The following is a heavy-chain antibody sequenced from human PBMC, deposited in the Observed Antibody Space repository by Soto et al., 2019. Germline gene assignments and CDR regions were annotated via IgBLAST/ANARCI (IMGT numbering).Heavy chain of an antibody. CDR3: AKDTLYGSGIVPNYYYYYGMDV. V-gene: IGHV3-30*18. Sequence: SLRLSCAASGFTFSSYGMHWVRQAPGKGLEWVAVISYDGSNKYYADSVKGRFTISRDNSKNTLYLQMNSLRAEDTAVYYCAKDTLYGSGIVPNYYYYYGMDVWGQGTTVTVSS. CDR2: ISYDGSNK. D-gene: IGHD3-10*01. CDR1: GFTFSSYG. J-gene: IGHJ6*02.